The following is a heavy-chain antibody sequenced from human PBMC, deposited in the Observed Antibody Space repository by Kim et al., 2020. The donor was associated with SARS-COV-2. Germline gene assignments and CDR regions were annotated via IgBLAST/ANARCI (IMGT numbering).Heavy chain of an antibody. CDR3: ARAGFGYTDYYYYGMDV. J-gene: IGHJ6*02. CDR1: GGTFSSYA. V-gene: IGHV1-69*13. CDR2: IIPSFGTA. D-gene: IGHD3-10*01. Sequence: SVKVSCKASGGTFSSYAISWVRQAPGQGLEWMGGIIPSFGTANYAQKFQGRVTITADESTSTAYMELSSLRSEDTAVYYCARAGFGYTDYYYYGMDVWGQGTTVTVSS.